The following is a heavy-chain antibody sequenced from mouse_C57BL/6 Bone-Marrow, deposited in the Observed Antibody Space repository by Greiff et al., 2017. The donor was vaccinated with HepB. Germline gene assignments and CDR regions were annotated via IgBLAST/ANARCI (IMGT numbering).Heavy chain of an antibody. CDR3: ARRRYYGSRAWFAY. CDR1: GFTFSSYG. J-gene: IGHJ3*01. V-gene: IGHV5-6*02. CDR2: ISSGGSYT. D-gene: IGHD1-1*01. Sequence: EVMLVESGGDLVKPGGSLKLSCAASGFTFSSYGMSWVRQTPDKRLEWVATISSGGSYTYYPDSVKGRCTISRDNAKNTRYLQMSSLKSEDTAMYYCARRRYYGSRAWFAYWGQGTLVTVSA.